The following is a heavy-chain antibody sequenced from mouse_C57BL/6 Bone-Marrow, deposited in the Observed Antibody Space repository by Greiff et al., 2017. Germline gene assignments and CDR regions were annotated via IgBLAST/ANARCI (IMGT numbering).Heavy chain of an antibody. V-gene: IGHV5-6*01. CDR1: GFTFSRYG. D-gene: IGHD2-5*01. CDR3: ARRDYSNYEGAMDY. J-gene: IGHJ4*01. CDR2: ISSGGSYT. Sequence: EVQVVASGGDLVKPGGSLKLSCAASGFTFSRYGMSWVRQPPDNRLEGVATISSGGSYTYDPDSVKGRFTISRDNAKNTLYLQMSSLKSEDTAMYYCARRDYSNYEGAMDYWGQGTSVTVSS.